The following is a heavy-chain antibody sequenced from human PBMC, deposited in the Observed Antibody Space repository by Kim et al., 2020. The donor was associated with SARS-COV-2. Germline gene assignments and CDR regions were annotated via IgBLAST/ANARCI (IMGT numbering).Heavy chain of an antibody. CDR3: ARARYSLYYGSDV. V-gene: IGHV5-10-1*01. D-gene: IGHD5-12*01. Sequence: GESLKISCKGSGYNFNSYRITWVRQMPGKGLEWMGRIDPSDSYTKYSPSFQGHVTISADKSISTAYLQWSSLKASDTAIYYCARARYSLYYGSDVWGQGTTVTVSS. J-gene: IGHJ6*02. CDR1: GYNFNSYR. CDR2: IDPSDSYT.